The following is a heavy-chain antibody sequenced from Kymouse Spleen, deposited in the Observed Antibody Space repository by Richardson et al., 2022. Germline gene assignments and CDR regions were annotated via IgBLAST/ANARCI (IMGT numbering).Heavy chain of an antibody. CDR2: ISYDGSNK. CDR3: AKDRGSSGWYSFDY. Sequence: QVQLVESGGGVVQPGRSLRLSCAASGFTFSSYGMHWVRQAPGKGLEWVAVISYDGSNKYYADSVKGRFTISRDNSKNTLYLQMNSLRAEDTAVYYCAKDRGSSGWYSFDYWGQGTLVTVSS. V-gene: IGHV3-30*18. D-gene: IGHD6-19*01. J-gene: IGHJ4*02. CDR1: GFTFSSYG.